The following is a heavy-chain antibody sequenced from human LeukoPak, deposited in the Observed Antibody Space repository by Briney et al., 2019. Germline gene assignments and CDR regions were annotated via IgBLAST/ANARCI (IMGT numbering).Heavy chain of an antibody. CDR3: ARVVVAAGSNFFDS. D-gene: IGHD2-15*01. V-gene: IGHV4-59*01. Sequence: SETLSLTCTVSGGSISSYYWSWIRQPPGKGLEWIGYIYYTGSTHYTPSLKSRVTISVDTSKNQFSRKLSSVTAADTAVYYCARVVVAAGSNFFDSWGQGTLVTVSS. CDR1: GGSISSYY. CDR2: IYYTGST. J-gene: IGHJ5*01.